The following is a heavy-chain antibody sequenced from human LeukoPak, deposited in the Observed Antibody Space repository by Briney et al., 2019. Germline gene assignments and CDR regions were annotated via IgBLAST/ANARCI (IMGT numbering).Heavy chain of an antibody. CDR3: ARDHGYSNYGRDWFDP. J-gene: IGHJ5*02. CDR2: IYYSGRT. CDR1: GGSISSYY. D-gene: IGHD4-11*01. Sequence: PSETLSLTCTVSGGSISSYYWSWIRQPPGKGLEWIGYIYYSGRTNYNPSLKSRVTISVDTSKNQFSLKLSSVTAADTAVYYCARDHGYSNYGRDWFDPWGQGTLVTVSS. V-gene: IGHV4-59*01.